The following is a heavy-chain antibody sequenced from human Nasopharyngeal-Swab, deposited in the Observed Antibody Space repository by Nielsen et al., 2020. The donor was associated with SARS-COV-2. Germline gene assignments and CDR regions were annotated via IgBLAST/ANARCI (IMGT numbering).Heavy chain of an antibody. V-gene: IGHV4-39*01. Sequence: WIRQPPGKGLEWIGSIYYSGSTYYNPSLKSRVTISVDTSKNQFSLKLSSVTAADTAVYYCARADSEGPNSETYYYYGMDVWGQGTTVTVSS. D-gene: IGHD1-7*01. CDR2: IYYSGST. J-gene: IGHJ6*02. CDR3: ARADSEGPNSETYYYYGMDV.